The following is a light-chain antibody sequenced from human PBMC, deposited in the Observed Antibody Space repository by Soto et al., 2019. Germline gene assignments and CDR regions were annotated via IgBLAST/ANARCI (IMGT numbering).Light chain of an antibody. CDR1: QSVDSSY. V-gene: IGKV3-20*01. Sequence: EIVLTQSPGTLSLSPGERATLSCRASQSVDSSYTAWYQQKPGQAPRLLIYGASNRATGIPDRFSGTGSGTDFTLTISRLEPEAFAVYYCQQYGTSPPLYTFGQGTKLEI. CDR3: QQYGTSPPLYT. CDR2: GAS. J-gene: IGKJ2*01.